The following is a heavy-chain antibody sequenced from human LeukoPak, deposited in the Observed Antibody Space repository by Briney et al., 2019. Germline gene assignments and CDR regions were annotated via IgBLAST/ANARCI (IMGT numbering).Heavy chain of an antibody. Sequence: GGSLRLSCAASGFTFSSYAMSWVRQAPGKGLEWVSAISGSGGSTYYADSVKGRFTVSRDNSKNTLYLQMNSLRDTAVYYCAKKSGSLDYYFYMDVWGKGTTVTVSS. J-gene: IGHJ6*03. D-gene: IGHD1-26*01. CDR1: GFTFSSYA. CDR2: ISGSGGST. V-gene: IGHV3-23*01. CDR3: AKKSGSLDYYFYMDV.